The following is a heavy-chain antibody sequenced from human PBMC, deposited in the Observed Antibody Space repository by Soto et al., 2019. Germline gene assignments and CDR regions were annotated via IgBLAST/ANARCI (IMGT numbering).Heavy chain of an antibody. D-gene: IGHD2-15*01. V-gene: IGHV4-39*01. CDR1: GSSMSSSAYY. CDR2: VYYTGIT. Sequence: QMHLQQSGPGLVKPSETLSLTCTVAGSSMSSSAYYWGWIRQPPGKGLEWIGSVYYTGITDYKSSLESRVSIFADTSKNQFSLRLTSLSAADTAIYFCARQGRPGYCTGGNCYPTFDIWGPGTMVTVSS. J-gene: IGHJ3*02. CDR3: ARQGRPGYCTGGNCYPTFDI.